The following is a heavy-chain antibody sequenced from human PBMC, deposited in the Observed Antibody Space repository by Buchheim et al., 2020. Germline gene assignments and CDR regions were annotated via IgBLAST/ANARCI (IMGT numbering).Heavy chain of an antibody. V-gene: IGHV3-30*04. CDR3: ARAERGYDFWSGYYYLPYYYYGMDV. CDR2: ISYDGSNK. CDR1: GFTFSSYA. Sequence: QVQLVESGGGVVQPGRSLRLSCAASGFTFSSYAMHWVRQAPGKGLEWAAVISYDGSNKYYADSVKGRFTISRDNSKNTLYLQMNSLRAEDTAVYYCARAERGYDFWSGYYYLPYYYYGMDVWGQGTT. D-gene: IGHD3-3*01. J-gene: IGHJ6*02.